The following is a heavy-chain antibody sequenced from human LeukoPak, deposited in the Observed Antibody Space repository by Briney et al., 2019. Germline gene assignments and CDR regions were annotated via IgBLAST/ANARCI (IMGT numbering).Heavy chain of an antibody. CDR3: ARDPRPSYDSSDYYYPGDY. J-gene: IGHJ4*02. CDR2: INPSGGST. D-gene: IGHD3-22*01. V-gene: IGHV1-46*01. CDR1: GYTFTSYY. Sequence: ASVKVSCKASGYTFTSYYMHWVRQAPGQGLEWMAIINPSGGSTRYAQEFQGRVTMTRDTSTSTVYMELSSLRSDDTAVYYCARDPRPSYDSSDYYYPGDYWGQGTLVTVSS.